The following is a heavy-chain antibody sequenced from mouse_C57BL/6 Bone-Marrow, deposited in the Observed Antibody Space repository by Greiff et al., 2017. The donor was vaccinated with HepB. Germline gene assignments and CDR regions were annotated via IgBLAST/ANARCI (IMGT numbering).Heavy chain of an antibody. CDR2: FHPYNDDT. V-gene: IGHV1-47*01. CDR1: GYTFTTYP. J-gene: IGHJ1*03. D-gene: IGHD1-1*01. Sequence: QVQLQQSGAELVKPGASVKMSCEASGYTFTTYPIEWIQQNHGKSLEWIGNFHPYNDDTKYNEKFKGKATLTVEKASSTVYLELSRLTSDDSAVYYCERTGYYESSTNWYFDVWGTGTPVTVPS. CDR3: ERTGYYESSTNWYFDV.